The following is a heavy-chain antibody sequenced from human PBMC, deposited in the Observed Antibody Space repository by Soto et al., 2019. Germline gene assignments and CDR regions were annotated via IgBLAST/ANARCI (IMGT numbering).Heavy chain of an antibody. V-gene: IGHV4-39*02. CDR3: ARRPLVRGIIPYYFDY. D-gene: IGHD3-10*01. CDR1: GGSVSNNSYY. Sequence: QLQLLESGPGLVKPSETLSLTCTVSGGSVSNNSYYWGWIRQPPGKMLEWIGSVYYSGSAYYNPSLKSRLTISVDTSMNHFSLKLSSVTAADTAIYYCARRPLVRGIIPYYFDYWGQGTLVTVSS. J-gene: IGHJ4*02. CDR2: VYYSGSA.